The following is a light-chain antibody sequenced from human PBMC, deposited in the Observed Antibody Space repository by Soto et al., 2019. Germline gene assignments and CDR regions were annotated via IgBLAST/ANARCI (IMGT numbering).Light chain of an antibody. CDR2: DIS. Sequence: EIVFTQSPCTLSLSQRERSTLSCRASHSVNNYLAWYQQKPGQAPRLLIYDISNRATGIPARFSASGSGTAFTLTISSLQPEDFADYYCQQRGTFGGGTRLEI. J-gene: IGKJ5*01. V-gene: IGKV3-11*01. CDR3: QQRGT. CDR1: HSVNNY.